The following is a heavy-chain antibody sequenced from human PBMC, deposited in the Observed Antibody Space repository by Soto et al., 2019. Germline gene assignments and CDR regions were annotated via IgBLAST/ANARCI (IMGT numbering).Heavy chain of an antibody. D-gene: IGHD6-13*01. Sequence: PGGSLRLSCAASGFTFSSYWMHWVRQAPGKGLVWVSRINSDGSSTSYADSVKGRFTISRDNAKNTLYLQMNSLRAEDTAVYYCARAAAADPYYMDVWGKGTTVTVSS. V-gene: IGHV3-74*01. CDR3: ARAAAADPYYMDV. J-gene: IGHJ6*03. CDR1: GFTFSSYW. CDR2: INSDGSST.